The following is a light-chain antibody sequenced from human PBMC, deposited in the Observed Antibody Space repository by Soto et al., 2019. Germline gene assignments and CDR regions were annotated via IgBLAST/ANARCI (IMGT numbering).Light chain of an antibody. CDR3: TSDARRSPSV. J-gene: IGLJ1*01. CDR2: EAS. V-gene: IGLV2-14*01. CDR1: RSEGGGYDY. Sequence: ALAQPGYVVGPAGHCITISCTGSRSEGGGYDYVSGEQHHPAKAPRLVIFEASKRPSEVSGPFSGSTSDKTAFLPIAGLQVEDEVDYYCTSDARRSPSVFGTGTNVTVL.